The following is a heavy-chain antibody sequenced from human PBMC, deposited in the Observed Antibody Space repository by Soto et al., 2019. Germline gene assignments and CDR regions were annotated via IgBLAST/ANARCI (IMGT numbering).Heavy chain of an antibody. J-gene: IGHJ4*02. CDR3: ARVSGSTAGGY. CDR1: GFTFSSYG. V-gene: IGHV3-30*03. Sequence: PGGSLRLSCAASGFTFSSYGIHWVRQAPGKGLEWVAVISYDGSDEYYAASVKGRFTISRDNSKDMLYLQMNGLRIEDSAVYYCARVSGSTAGGYWGQGTLVTVSS. CDR2: ISYDGSDE.